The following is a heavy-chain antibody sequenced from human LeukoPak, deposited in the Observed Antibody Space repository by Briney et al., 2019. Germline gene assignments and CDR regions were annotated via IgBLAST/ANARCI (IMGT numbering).Heavy chain of an antibody. V-gene: IGHV3-48*01. D-gene: IGHD1-26*01. J-gene: IGHJ4*02. CDR1: GFTFSSYS. CDR2: ISSSSSTI. CDR3: ARDIPRGANHLDY. Sequence: GGSLRLSCAASGFTFSSYSMNWVRQAPGKGLEWVSYISSSSSTIYYADSVKGRFTIFRDNAKNSLYLQMNILRVEDTAVYYCARDIPRGANHLDYWGQGTLVIVSA.